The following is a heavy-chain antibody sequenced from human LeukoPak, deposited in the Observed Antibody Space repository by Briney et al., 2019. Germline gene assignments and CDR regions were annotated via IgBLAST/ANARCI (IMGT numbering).Heavy chain of an antibody. J-gene: IGHJ3*02. CDR1: GYTFTSYD. Sequence: ASVKVSCKASGYTFTSYDINWVRQATGQGLEWMGWMNPNSGNTGYAQKFQGRVTMTRNTSISTAYMELSSLRSEDTAAYYCARGRRGRVVVVSGYAFDIWGQGTMVTVSS. D-gene: IGHD3-22*01. V-gene: IGHV1-8*01. CDR2: MNPNSGNT. CDR3: ARGRRGRVVVVSGYAFDI.